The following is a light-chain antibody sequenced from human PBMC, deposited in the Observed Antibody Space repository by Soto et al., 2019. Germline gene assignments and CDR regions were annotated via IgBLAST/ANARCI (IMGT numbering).Light chain of an antibody. CDR1: SSDVGGYNY. V-gene: IGLV2-8*01. J-gene: IGLJ1*01. CDR2: EVS. CDR3: SSYAGNKNV. Sequence: QSVLTRPPSASGSPGQSVTISCTGTSSDVGGYNYVSWYQQHPGKAPKLMIYEVSKRPSGVPDRFSGSKSGNTASLTVSGLQAEDEADYYCSSYAGNKNVFGTGTKVTVL.